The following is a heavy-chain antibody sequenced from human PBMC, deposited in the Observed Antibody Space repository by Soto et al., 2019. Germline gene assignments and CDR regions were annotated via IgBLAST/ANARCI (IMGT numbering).Heavy chain of an antibody. CDR3: ATSYDSGFDP. V-gene: IGHV1-18*04. J-gene: IGHJ5*02. CDR2: IKPDNGDT. Sequence: YGISWIRQAPGQGLEWMGWIKPDNGDTKYAQKFQGRVTMTTDTSSNTAYMELRSLRSDDTAVYYCATSYDSGFDPWGQGTLVSVSS. CDR1: YG. D-gene: IGHD5-12*01.